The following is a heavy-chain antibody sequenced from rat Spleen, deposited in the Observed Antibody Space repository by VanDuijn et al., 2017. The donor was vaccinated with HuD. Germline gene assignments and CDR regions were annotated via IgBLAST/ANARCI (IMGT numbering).Heavy chain of an antibody. J-gene: IGHJ3*01. D-gene: IGHD5-1*01. CDR2: ILTGGNT. Sequence: QVQLKESGPGLVQPSQTLSLTCTVSGFSLTSYTISWVRQPPGKGLEWIAAILTGGNTYYNPALKSRLSISRDNSKSQVFLKMNILQTEDTAMYFCARGWERFAYWGQGTLVTVSS. V-gene: IGHV2-6*01. CDR3: ARGWERFAY. CDR1: GFSLTSYT.